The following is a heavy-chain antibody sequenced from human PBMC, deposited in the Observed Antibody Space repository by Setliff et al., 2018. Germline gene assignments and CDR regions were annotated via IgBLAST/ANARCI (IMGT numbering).Heavy chain of an antibody. CDR3: ARGLVDTPMAPFHY. J-gene: IGHJ4*02. D-gene: IGHD5-18*01. Sequence: SETLSLTCIVSNYSISTDYYWGWIRQPPGKGLEWIGSIYHSGSTDYNPSLKSRVTISVDTSKNQFSLKLSSVTAADTAVYYCARGLVDTPMAPFHYWGQGTLVTVSS. CDR1: NYSISTDYY. CDR2: IYHSGST. V-gene: IGHV4-38-2*02.